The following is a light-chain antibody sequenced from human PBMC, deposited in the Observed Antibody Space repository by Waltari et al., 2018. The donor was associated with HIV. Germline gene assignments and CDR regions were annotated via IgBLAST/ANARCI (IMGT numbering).Light chain of an antibody. CDR3: GTWHNSLSAGYV. V-gene: IGLV1-51*02. CDR1: SSNIGDNY. CDR2: KNN. J-gene: IGLJ1*01. Sequence: QSVLTQPPSVSAAPGQKVTISCSVNSSNIGDNYVSWFQQLPGTAPKLLIYKNNQRPSGIPDRFPGSKSGTSATLGITGLQTGDEADYFCGTWHNSLSAGYVFGTGTKVSVL.